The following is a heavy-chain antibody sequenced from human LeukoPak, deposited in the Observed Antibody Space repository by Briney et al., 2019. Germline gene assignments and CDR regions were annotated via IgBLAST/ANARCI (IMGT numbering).Heavy chain of an antibody. CDR3: ARDTNYYDSSGYPDY. CDR2: LSAYNGNI. V-gene: IGHV1-18*01. J-gene: IGHJ4*02. CDR1: GYTFTSYG. Sequence: ASVKVSCKASGYTFTSYGISWVRQAPGQGLEWMGWLSAYNGNINYAQKLQGRVTMTTDTPTSTAYMELRSLRSDDTAVYYCARDTNYYDSSGYPDYWGQGTLVTVSS. D-gene: IGHD3-22*01.